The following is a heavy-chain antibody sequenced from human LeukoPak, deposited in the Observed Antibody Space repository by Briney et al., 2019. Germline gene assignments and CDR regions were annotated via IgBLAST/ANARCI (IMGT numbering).Heavy chain of an antibody. J-gene: IGHJ4*02. D-gene: IGHD3-22*01. CDR1: GFTFSSYW. Sequence: PGGSLRLSCAASGFTFSSYWMHWVRQAPGKGLVWVSRINSDGSSTSYADSVKGRFTISRDNAKNTLYLQMNSLRAEDTAVYYCARVSSGYYRNSGDFDYWGQGTLVTVSS. CDR3: ARVSSGYYRNSGDFDY. CDR2: INSDGSST. V-gene: IGHV3-74*01.